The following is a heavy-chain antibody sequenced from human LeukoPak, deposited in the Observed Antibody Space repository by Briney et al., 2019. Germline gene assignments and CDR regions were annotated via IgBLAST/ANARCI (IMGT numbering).Heavy chain of an antibody. CDR1: GGSISSYY. D-gene: IGHD3-22*01. V-gene: IGHV4-59*01. CDR2: IYYSGST. Sequence: SETLSLTCTVSGGSISSYYWSWIRQPPGKGLEWIGYIYYSGSTNYNPSLKSRVTISVDTSKNQFSLKLSSVTAADTAVYYCARAAGVDYDSSGYHDCWGQGTLVTVSS. J-gene: IGHJ4*02. CDR3: ARAAGVDYDSSGYHDC.